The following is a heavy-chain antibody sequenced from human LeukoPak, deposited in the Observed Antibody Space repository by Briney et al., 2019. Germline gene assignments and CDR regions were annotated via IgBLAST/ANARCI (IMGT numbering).Heavy chain of an antibody. CDR2: IYSSGST. CDR3: VRGKAAAGAIWFDP. D-gene: IGHD6-13*01. CDR1: GGSIGSYY. Sequence: SETLSLTCTVSGGSIGSYYWTWIRQPPGKGLEWIGCIYSSGSTSYKPSLKSRITISVDTSKNQFSLNLSSVTAADTAVYYCVRGKAAAGAIWFDPWGQGTLVTVSS. V-gene: IGHV4-59*01. J-gene: IGHJ5*02.